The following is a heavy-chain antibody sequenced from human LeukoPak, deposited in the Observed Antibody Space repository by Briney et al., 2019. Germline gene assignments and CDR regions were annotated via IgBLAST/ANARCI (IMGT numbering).Heavy chain of an antibody. CDR2: IYYSGST. J-gene: IGHJ4*02. V-gene: IGHV4-39*01. D-gene: IGHD5-18*01. CDR3: ARLTPDTAMVVDY. CDR1: GGSISSCSYY. Sequence: PSETLSLTCTVSGGSISSCSYYWGWMRPPPGKELEWIGSIYYSGSTYYNPSLKSRVTISVDTSKNQFSLKLSSVTAADTAVYYCARLTPDTAMVVDYWGQGTLVTVSS.